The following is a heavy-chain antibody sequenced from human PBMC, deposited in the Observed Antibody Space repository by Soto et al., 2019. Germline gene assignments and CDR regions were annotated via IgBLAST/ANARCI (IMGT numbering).Heavy chain of an antibody. D-gene: IGHD2-15*01. CDR2: ISGSSSTI. CDR3: ATRYCSGGSCYSAALGY. Sequence: GGSLRLSCAASGFTFSSYSMNWVRQAPGKGLEWVSYISGSSSTIYYADSVKGRLTISRDNAKNSLYLQMNSLRAEDTAVYYCATRYCSGGSCYSAALGYWGQGTLVTVSS. CDR1: GFTFSSYS. J-gene: IGHJ4*02. V-gene: IGHV3-48*04.